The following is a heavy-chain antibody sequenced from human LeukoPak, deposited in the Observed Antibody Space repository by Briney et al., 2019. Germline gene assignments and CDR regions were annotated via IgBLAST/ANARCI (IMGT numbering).Heavy chain of an antibody. CDR2: INPNSGGT. J-gene: IGHJ4*02. CDR1: GYTFTGYY. CDR3: ARGDVDTAMAYYYFDY. V-gene: IGHV1-2*02. Sequence: GASVKVSCKASGYTFTGYYMHCVRQAPGQGLEWMGWINPNSGGTNYAQKFQGRVTMTRDTSISTAYMELSRLRSDDTAVYYCARGDVDTAMAYYYFDYWGQGNLVTVSS. D-gene: IGHD5-18*01.